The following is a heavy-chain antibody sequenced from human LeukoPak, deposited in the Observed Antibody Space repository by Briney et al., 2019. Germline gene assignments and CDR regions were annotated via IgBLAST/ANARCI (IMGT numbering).Heavy chain of an antibody. D-gene: IGHD5-18*01. J-gene: IGHJ6*03. CDR1: GFTFDDYG. CDR3: ARCVAPGTAMVQDYYYYYYMDV. CDR2: INWNGGST. V-gene: IGHV3-20*04. Sequence: GGSLRLSCAASGFTFDDYGMSWVRQAPGKGLEWVSGINWNGGSTGYADSVKGRFTISRDNAKDSLYLQMNSLRAEDTALYYCARCVAPGTAMVQDYYYYYYMDVWGKGTTVTVSS.